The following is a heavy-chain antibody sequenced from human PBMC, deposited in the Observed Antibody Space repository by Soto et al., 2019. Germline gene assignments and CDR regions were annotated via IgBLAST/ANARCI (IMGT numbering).Heavy chain of an antibody. CDR1: GGSVSSGSYY. Sequence: SETLSLTCTVSGGSVSSGSYYWSWIRQPPGKGLERIGYIYYSGSTNYNPSLKSRVTISVDTSKNQFSLKLSSVTAADTAVYYCARSGSGWYGGYYYYGMDVWGQGTTVTVSS. CDR3: ARSGSGWYGGYYYYGMDV. J-gene: IGHJ6*02. D-gene: IGHD6-19*01. CDR2: IYYSGST. V-gene: IGHV4-61*01.